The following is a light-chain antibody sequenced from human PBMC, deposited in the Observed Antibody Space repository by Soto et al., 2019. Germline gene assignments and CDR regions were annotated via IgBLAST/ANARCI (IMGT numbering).Light chain of an antibody. CDR2: GNS. J-gene: IGLJ2*01. CDR1: SSNIGAGYD. CDR3: QSYDSSLSGSVV. Sequence: QSVLTLAPSVSGAPGQRVTISCTGSSSNIGAGYDVHWYQQLPGTAPKLLIYGNSNRPSGVPDRFSGSKSGTSASLAITGLQAEVEADYYCQSYDSSLSGSVVFGGGTKLTVL. V-gene: IGLV1-40*01.